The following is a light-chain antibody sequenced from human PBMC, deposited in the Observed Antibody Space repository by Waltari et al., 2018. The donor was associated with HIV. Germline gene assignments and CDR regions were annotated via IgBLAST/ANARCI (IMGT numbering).Light chain of an antibody. V-gene: IGLV1-44*01. Sequence: HSVLTRSPSASGTPGQGVIFSFSVTSSHIGSNTVNWYQQPPGTAPKLLIDSNNERPSGVPDRFSGSKSGTSASLAISGLQSEDEADYHCAAWDDSLNGPVFGGGTKLTVL. J-gene: IGLJ2*01. CDR1: SSHIGSNT. CDR3: AAWDDSLNGPV. CDR2: SNN.